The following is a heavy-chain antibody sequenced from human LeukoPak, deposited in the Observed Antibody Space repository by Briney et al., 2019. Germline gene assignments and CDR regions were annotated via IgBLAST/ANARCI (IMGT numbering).Heavy chain of an antibody. D-gene: IGHD4-11*01. CDR2: ISYDGSNK. CDR3: AREGIYSNYGLYYMDV. CDR1: GFTFSSYA. J-gene: IGHJ6*03. Sequence: PGRSLRLSCAASGFTFSSYAMHWVRQAPGKGLEWVAFISYDGSNKNYVDSVKGRFTISRDNSKNTLYLQMNSLRAEDTAVYYCAREGIYSNYGLYYMDVWTKGTTVTVSS. V-gene: IGHV3-30*04.